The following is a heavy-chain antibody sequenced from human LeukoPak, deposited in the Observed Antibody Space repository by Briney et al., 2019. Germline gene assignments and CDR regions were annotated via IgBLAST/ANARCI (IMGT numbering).Heavy chain of an antibody. D-gene: IGHD3-3*01. CDR3: ARADFWSGYRTYYFDY. Sequence: SETLSLTCTVAGYSISSGYYWGWSRPPPGKGLEWIGSIYHSGSTYYNPSLKSRVTISVDTSKNQFSLKLSSVTAADTAVYYCARADFWSGYRTYYFDYWGQGTLVTVSS. CDR1: GYSISSGYY. CDR2: IYHSGST. J-gene: IGHJ4*02. V-gene: IGHV4-38-2*02.